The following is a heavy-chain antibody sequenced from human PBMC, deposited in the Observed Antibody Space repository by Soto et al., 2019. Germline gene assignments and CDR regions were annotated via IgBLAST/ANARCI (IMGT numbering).Heavy chain of an antibody. CDR3: AKDITIFGVVTPFDY. Sequence: GGSLRLSCAASGFTFSSYAMSGVRQATGKGLEWVSAITYNGGNTYYADSVKGRFTISRDNSKNTLYLQMNSLRAEDTAVYYCAKDITIFGVVTPFDYWGQGTLVTVSS. CDR2: ITYNGGNT. J-gene: IGHJ4*02. CDR1: GFTFSSYA. D-gene: IGHD3-3*01. V-gene: IGHV3-23*01.